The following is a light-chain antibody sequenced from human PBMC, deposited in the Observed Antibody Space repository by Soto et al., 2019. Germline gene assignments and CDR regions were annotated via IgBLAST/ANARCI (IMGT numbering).Light chain of an antibody. CDR3: QQRINWPLT. J-gene: IGKJ4*01. CDR2: DAS. CDR1: QSVSSF. V-gene: IGKV3-11*01. Sequence: EIVLTQSPATLSLSPGERATLSCRASQSVSSFLAWYQQKPGQAPRLLIYDASNRATGIPTRFSGSGSGTDFTPTISSLEHEDFAVYYCQQRINWPLTFGGGTKVEIK.